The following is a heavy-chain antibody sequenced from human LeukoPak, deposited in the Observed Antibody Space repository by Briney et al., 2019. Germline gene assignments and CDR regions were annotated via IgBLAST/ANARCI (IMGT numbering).Heavy chain of an antibody. CDR3: ARDVLLWFGDPPAYYYYGMDV. CDR1: GFTFSSYW. V-gene: IGHV3-74*01. CDR2: INSDGSST. D-gene: IGHD3-10*01. Sequence: GGSLRLSCAASGFTFSSYWMHWVRQAPGKGLVWVSRINSDGSSTSYADSVKGRFTISRDNAKNTLYLQMNSLRAEDTAVYYCARDVLLWFGDPPAYYYYGMDVWGQGTTVTVSS. J-gene: IGHJ6*02.